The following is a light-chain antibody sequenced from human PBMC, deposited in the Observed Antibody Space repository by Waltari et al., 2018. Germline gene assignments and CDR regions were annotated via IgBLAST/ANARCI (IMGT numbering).Light chain of an antibody. CDR3: QSYDNSLRGSVL. Sequence: SVLTQAPSVSAAPRPRVPISCTAGYSHIASFCFICYQHLPGRVPKLLLYENTNRASGVPDRFSGCKSGTSASLAIEGLQPEDEGDYYCQSYDNSLRGSVLFGGGTKVTV. V-gene: IGLV1-40*01. CDR2: ENT. J-gene: IGLJ3*02. CDR1: YSHIASFCF.